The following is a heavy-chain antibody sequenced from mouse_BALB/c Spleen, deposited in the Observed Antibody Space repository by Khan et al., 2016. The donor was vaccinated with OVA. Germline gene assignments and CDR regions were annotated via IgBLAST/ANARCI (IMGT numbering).Heavy chain of an antibody. Sequence: VELVESGPGLVAPSQSLSITCTVSGFSLTSYGVHWVHQPPGKGLEWLGVIWAGGSTNYNSALMSRLSISKDNSKSQVFLKMNSLQTDDTAMYYCARERWLLPLDYWGQGTSVTVSS. J-gene: IGHJ4*01. V-gene: IGHV2-9*02. CDR1: GFSLTSYG. CDR3: ARERWLLPLDY. D-gene: IGHD2-3*01. CDR2: IWAGGST.